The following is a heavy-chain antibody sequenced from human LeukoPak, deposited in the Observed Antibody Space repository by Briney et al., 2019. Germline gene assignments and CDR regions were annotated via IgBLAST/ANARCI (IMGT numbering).Heavy chain of an antibody. CDR3: ARARYCSSTSCSYYFDY. CDR2: ISAYNGNT. Sequence: ASVKVSSKASGYTFTSYGISWVRQAPGQGLEWMGWISAYNGNTNYAEKLQGRVTRTTDTSTSTAYMELRSLRSDDTAVYYCARARYCSSTSCSYYFDYWGQGTLVTVSS. V-gene: IGHV1-18*01. CDR1: GYTFTSYG. D-gene: IGHD2-2*01. J-gene: IGHJ4*02.